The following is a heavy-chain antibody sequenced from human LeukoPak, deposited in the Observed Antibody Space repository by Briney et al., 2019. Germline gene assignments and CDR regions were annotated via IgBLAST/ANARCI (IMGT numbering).Heavy chain of an antibody. CDR3: ARETSIAAHHAFDI. CDR1: GFTFSSYS. J-gene: IGHJ3*02. CDR2: TSGSSSTI. V-gene: IGHV3-48*04. Sequence: GGSLRLSCAASGFTFSSYSMDWVRQAPGKGLEWVSDTSGSSSTIYYADSVKGRFTISRDNANNSLYLQMNSLRAEDTAVYYCARETSIAAHHAFDIWGQGTMVTVSS. D-gene: IGHD6-13*01.